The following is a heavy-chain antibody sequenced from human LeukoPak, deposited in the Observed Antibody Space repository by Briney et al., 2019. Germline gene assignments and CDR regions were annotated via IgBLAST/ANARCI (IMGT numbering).Heavy chain of an antibody. CDR2: ISYDGSNK. D-gene: IGHD5-18*01. J-gene: IGHJ4*02. CDR1: GFTFSSYA. V-gene: IGHV3-30*04. Sequence: GGSLRLSCAASGFTFSSYAMHWVRQAPGKGLEWVAVISYDGSNKYYADSVKGRFTIPRDNSKNTLYLQMNSLRAEDTAVYYCARGGYSYGYPFDYWGQGTLVTVSS. CDR3: ARGGYSYGYPFDY.